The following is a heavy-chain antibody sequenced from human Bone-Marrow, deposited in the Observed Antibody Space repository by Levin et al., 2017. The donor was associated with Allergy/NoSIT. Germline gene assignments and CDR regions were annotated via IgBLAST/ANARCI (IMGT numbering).Heavy chain of an antibody. CDR3: AREMGDYGVGYFDY. CDR2: IIPTFGAT. CDR1: GGSFSSYT. V-gene: IGHV1-69*01. D-gene: IGHD4-17*01. Sequence: KISCKTSGGSFSSYTVSWVRQAPGQGLEWVGGIIPTFGATNYAPTFQGRVTITADESTRTAYLEVHRLRSDDTAVYYCAREMGDYGVGYFDYWGQGTLVTVSA. J-gene: IGHJ4*02.